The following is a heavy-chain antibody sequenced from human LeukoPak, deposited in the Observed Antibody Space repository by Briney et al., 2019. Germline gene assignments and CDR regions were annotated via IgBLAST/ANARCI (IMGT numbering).Heavy chain of an antibody. D-gene: IGHD5-24*01. CDR3: AKVHSYGWLHNFDY. CDR2: ISFDGNNK. J-gene: IGHJ4*02. CDR1: GFTFSSSG. Sequence: GGSLRLSCAASGFTFSSSGIHWVRQAPDKGLEWVAAISFDGNNKYYTDSVKGRFTISRDNSKNTVFLQMNSLKPEDTAVYYCAKVHSYGWLHNFDYWGQGTLVTVSS. V-gene: IGHV3-30*18.